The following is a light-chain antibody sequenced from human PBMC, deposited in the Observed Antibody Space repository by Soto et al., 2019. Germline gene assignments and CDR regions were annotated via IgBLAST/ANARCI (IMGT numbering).Light chain of an antibody. CDR2: VGS. CDR3: LQALESPLT. CDR1: QSLLHSDGYNY. V-gene: IGKV2-28*01. J-gene: IGKJ4*01. Sequence: DIVMTQSPLSLPVTPGEPASFFCRSSQSLLHSDGYNYMHWYLQKPGQSPQLLIYVGSRRASGFPDRFSGSGSCTDFTLKISRVEAEDVGVYYCLQALESPLTFGGGTKVEIK.